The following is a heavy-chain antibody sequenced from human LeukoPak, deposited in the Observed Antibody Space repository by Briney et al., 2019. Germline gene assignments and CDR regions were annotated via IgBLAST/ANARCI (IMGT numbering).Heavy chain of an antibody. CDR3: ARDGFGELNRGYYHYYMAV. CDR2: IHYSGST. D-gene: IGHD3-10*01. CDR1: SGSISTYY. Sequence: MPSGSLSLTCTVSSGSISTYYWTWIRQPPGKGLEWIGYIHYSGSTNYNPSLKSRVTISVDTSKNQISLRLNSVTAADTAVYHCARDGFGELNRGYYHYYMAVWGKGTTVTVSS. V-gene: IGHV4-59*01. J-gene: IGHJ6*03.